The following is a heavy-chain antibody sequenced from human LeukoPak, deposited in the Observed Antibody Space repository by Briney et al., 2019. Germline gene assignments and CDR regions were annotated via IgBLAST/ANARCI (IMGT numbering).Heavy chain of an antibody. D-gene: IGHD1-26*01. V-gene: IGHV3-23*01. Sequence: PGGALRLSCAAAGFTFNTYGMSWGRQAPGKGREGGSGISGSGGATYYADSVKGRFTISRDNSKDTLYLQMNSLRAEDTAIYFCAKDLTVGDYFWAFDIWGQGTMVTVSS. CDR1: GFTFNTYG. CDR2: ISGSGGAT. J-gene: IGHJ3*02. CDR3: AKDLTVGDYFWAFDI.